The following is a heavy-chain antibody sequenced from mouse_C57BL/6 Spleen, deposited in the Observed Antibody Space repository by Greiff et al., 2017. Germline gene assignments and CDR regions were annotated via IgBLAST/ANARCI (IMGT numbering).Heavy chain of an antibody. J-gene: IGHJ3*01. V-gene: IGHV5-4*01. CDR1: GFTFSSYA. CDR2: ISDGGSYT. D-gene: IGHD2-14*01. Sequence: EVQLVESGGGLVKPGGSLKLSCAASGFTFSSYAMSWVRQTPEKRLEWVATISDGGSYTYYPDNVKGRFTISRDNAKNNLYLQMSHLKSEDTAMYYCAVLIPFAYWGQGTLVTVSA. CDR3: AVLIPFAY.